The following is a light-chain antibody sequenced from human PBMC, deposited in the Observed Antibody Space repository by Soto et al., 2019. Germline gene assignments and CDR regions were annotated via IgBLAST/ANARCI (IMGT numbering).Light chain of an antibody. CDR2: DAS. V-gene: IGKV3-11*01. CDR3: QQRSNWLIT. Sequence: EIVLPQSPATRSVSPGERATLSFRASQSVSSYLAWYQQKPGQAPRLLIYDASNRATGIPARFSGSGSGTDFTLTISSLEPEDFAVYYCQQRSNWLITFGQGTRLEI. J-gene: IGKJ5*01. CDR1: QSVSSY.